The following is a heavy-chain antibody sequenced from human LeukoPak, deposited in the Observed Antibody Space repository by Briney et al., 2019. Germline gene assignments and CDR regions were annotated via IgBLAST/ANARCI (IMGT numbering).Heavy chain of an antibody. Sequence: GGSLRLSCAASGFTVSNNYMSWVRQAPGKGLEWVSVIYTGGTINYADSVKGRFTISRDNSKNTLYLQMNSLRAEDTAVYYCVRGPEYYYDSSSGNYWGQGTLVTVSS. J-gene: IGHJ4*02. CDR1: GFTVSNNY. D-gene: IGHD3-22*01. CDR2: IYTGGTI. V-gene: IGHV3-53*01. CDR3: VRGPEYYYDSSSGNY.